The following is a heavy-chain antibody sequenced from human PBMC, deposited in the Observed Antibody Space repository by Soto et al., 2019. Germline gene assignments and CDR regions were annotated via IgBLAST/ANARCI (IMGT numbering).Heavy chain of an antibody. Sequence: EVQLVESGGGLVQPGGSLRLSCAASGFTFRNYNMNWVRQAPGKGLEWLSYISGASGTIYYADSMQGRFTISRDNAKNSLYLQMNSLRAEDTAMYCCARACGCGYGMDVWGQGTTVPVSS. CDR1: GFTFRNYN. V-gene: IGHV3-48*01. CDR3: ARACGCGYGMDV. CDR2: ISGASGTI. D-gene: IGHD2-21*01. J-gene: IGHJ6*02.